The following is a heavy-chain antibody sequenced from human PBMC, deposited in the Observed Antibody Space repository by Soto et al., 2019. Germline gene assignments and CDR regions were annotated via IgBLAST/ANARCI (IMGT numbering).Heavy chain of an antibody. CDR1: GFSLSSIGGA. V-gene: IGHV2-5*02. CDR3: AHARRGSGSYTGDRFDY. CDR2: VFWDDDK. Sequence: QITLKESGPSLVKPTQTLTLTCSFSGFSLSSIGGAVGWIRQPPGKALEFLALVFWDDDKRYNPSQRSRLTINQGTSKNQVLLKITNIDPGDTATYYCAHARRGSGSYTGDRFDYWCQGNLVIVSS. J-gene: IGHJ4*02. D-gene: IGHD3-10*01.